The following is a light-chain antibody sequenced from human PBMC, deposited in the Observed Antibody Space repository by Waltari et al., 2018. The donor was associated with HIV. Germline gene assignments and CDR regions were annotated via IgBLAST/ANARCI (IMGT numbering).Light chain of an antibody. Sequence: QSALTQSPSVSGSPGQSVTISCTGSSSDVGSYNRVSWYQQPPGTAPKLMIYEVSNRPSGVPDRFSGSKSGNTASLIISGLQAEDEADYYCSSYTSSNLVFGGGTKLTVL. J-gene: IGLJ2*01. CDR2: EVS. CDR1: SSDVGSYNR. V-gene: IGLV2-18*02. CDR3: SSYTSSNLV.